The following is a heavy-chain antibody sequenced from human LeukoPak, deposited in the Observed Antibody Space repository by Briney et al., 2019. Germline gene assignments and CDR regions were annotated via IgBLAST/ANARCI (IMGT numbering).Heavy chain of an antibody. CDR2: IYHSGST. D-gene: IGHD3-22*01. V-gene: IGHV4-30-2*01. J-gene: IGHJ5*02. Sequence: SETLSLTCAVSGGSISSGGYSWSWIRQPPGKGLEWIGYIYHSGSTYYNPSLKSRVTISVDGSKNQFSLKLSSVTAADTAVYYCAREYYDSSGYLNWFDPWGQGTLVTVSS. CDR1: GGSISSGGYS. CDR3: AREYYDSSGYLNWFDP.